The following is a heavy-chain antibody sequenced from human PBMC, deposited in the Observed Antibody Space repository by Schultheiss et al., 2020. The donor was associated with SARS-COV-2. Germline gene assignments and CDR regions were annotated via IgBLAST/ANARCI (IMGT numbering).Heavy chain of an antibody. D-gene: IGHD3-9*01. J-gene: IGHJ5*02. CDR1: GGSISSSSYY. CDR2: IYHRGST. CDR3: ARRVRYFDWLSRNWFDP. V-gene: IGHV4-39*01. Sequence: SETLSLTCTVSGGSISSSSYYWGWIRQPPGKGLEWIGYIYHRGSTYYNPSLKSRVTISVDTSKNQFSLKLSSVTAADTAVYYCARRVRYFDWLSRNWFDPWGQGTLVTVSS.